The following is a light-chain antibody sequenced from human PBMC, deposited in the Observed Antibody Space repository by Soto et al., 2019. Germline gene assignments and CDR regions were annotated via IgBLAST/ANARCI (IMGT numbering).Light chain of an antibody. V-gene: IGLV2-23*01. CDR3: CSYAGSVV. Sequence: QSVLTKPASVSGSPGQSITISCTGTSSDVGSYNLVSWYQQHPGKAPKLMIYEGSERPSGVSNRFSGSKSGNTASLTISGLQAEDEADYYCCSYAGSVVFGGGTKLTVL. J-gene: IGLJ2*01. CDR1: SSDVGSYNL. CDR2: EGS.